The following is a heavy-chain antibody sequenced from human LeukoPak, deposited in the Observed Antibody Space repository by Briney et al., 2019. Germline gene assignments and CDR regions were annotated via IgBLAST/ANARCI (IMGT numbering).Heavy chain of an antibody. CDR1: GFTSGKYW. D-gene: IGHD3-22*01. Sequence: GGSLRLSCVASGFTSGKYWMSWVRQAPGKGLEWVANIKLDGSEKNYVDSVKGRFTISRDNTKNTLYLQMNSLRAEDTAVFYCVRQPPGVYDTTQNWFDPWGQGTLVTVSS. J-gene: IGHJ5*02. V-gene: IGHV3-7*03. CDR2: IKLDGSEK. CDR3: VRQPPGVYDTTQNWFDP.